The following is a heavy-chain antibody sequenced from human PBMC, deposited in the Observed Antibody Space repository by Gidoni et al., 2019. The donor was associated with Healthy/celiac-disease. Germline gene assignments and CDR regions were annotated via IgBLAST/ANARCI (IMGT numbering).Heavy chain of an antibody. J-gene: IGHJ3*02. CDR3: ARVGSSWYFSAFDI. V-gene: IGHV4-59*01. CDR2: IYYSGST. D-gene: IGHD6-13*01. Sequence: QVQLQESGPGLVKPSETLSLTCTVCGGSISSYYWSWIRQPPGKGLEWIGYIYYSGSTNYNPSLKSRVTISVDTSKNQFSLKLSSVTAADSAVYYCARVGSSWYFSAFDIWGQGTMVTVSS. CDR1: GGSISSYY.